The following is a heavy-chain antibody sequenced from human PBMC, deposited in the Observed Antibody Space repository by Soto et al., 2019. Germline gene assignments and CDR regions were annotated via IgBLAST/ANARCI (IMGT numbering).Heavy chain of an antibody. D-gene: IGHD2-2*02. V-gene: IGHV3-30*18. CDR2: ISYDGSNN. CDR3: AKNSLHIVVVPAAIDY. Sequence: PGGSLRLSCAASGFTFSSYGMHWVRQAPGKGLEWVAVISYDGSNNYYADSVKGRFTISRDNSKNTLYLQMNSLRAEDTAVYYCAKNSLHIVVVPAAIDYWGQGTLVTVSS. CDR1: GFTFSSYG. J-gene: IGHJ4*02.